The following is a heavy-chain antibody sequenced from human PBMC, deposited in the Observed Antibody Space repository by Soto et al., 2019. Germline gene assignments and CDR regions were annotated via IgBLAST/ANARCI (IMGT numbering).Heavy chain of an antibody. Sequence: GGSLRLSCAASGFTFSTHAMHWVRQAPGKGLECVAIVSFDGSNKYYADSVKGRFTISRDNAKNTLYLQMNSLRAEDTAVYYCARAPPGRIAARYYYYYYMDVWGKGTTVTVSS. J-gene: IGHJ6*03. CDR2: VSFDGSNK. D-gene: IGHD6-25*01. CDR3: ARAPPGRIAARYYYYYYMDV. V-gene: IGHV3-30-3*01. CDR1: GFTFSTHA.